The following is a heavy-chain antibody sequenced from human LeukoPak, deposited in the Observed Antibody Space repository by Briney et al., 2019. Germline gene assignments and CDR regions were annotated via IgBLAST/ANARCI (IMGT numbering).Heavy chain of an antibody. CDR3: AKSDYGDYVESIGY. V-gene: IGHV3-23*01. CDR2: ISGSGGST. D-gene: IGHD4-17*01. Sequence: PGGSLRLSCAASGFTFSSYAMSWVRQAPGKGLEWVSAISGSGGSTYYADSVKGRFVISRDNSKNTLYLQMNSLRAEDTAVYYCAKSDYGDYVESIGYWGQGTLVTVSS. J-gene: IGHJ4*02. CDR1: GFTFSSYA.